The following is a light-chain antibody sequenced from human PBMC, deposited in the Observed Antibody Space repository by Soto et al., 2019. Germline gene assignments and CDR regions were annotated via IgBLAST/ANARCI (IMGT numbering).Light chain of an antibody. CDR3: QQSYSTPPWT. CDR2: GAS. CDR1: QSVSSN. J-gene: IGKJ1*01. Sequence: DIVMTQSPATLSVSPAERATLSCRASQSVSSNLAWYQQKPGQAPRLLIYGASTRATGIPARFSGSGSGTEFTLTISSLQPEDLATYYCQQSYSTPPWTVGQGTKVDIK. V-gene: IGKV3-15*01.